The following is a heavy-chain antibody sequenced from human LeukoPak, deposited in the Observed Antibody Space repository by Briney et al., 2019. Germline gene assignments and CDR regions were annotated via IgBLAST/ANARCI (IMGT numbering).Heavy chain of an antibody. D-gene: IGHD1-1*01. CDR3: ARQGRGSTPFDR. J-gene: IGHJ5*02. CDR1: GGSISSHY. V-gene: IGHV4-59*11. CDR2: IYYSGST. Sequence: SETLSLTCTVSGGSISSHYWSWLRQPPGKGLEWIGYIYYSGSTNYNPSLKTRVTISVDTSKNQFSLKLSSVTAADTAVYYCARQGRGSTPFDRWGQGTLVTVSS.